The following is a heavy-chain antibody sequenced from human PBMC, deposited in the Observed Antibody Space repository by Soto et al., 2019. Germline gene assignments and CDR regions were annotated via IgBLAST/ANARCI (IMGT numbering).Heavy chain of an antibody. CDR1: GYTFTSYA. Sequence: QVQLVQSGAEVKKPGASVKVSCKASGYTFTSYAMHWVRQAPGQRLEWMGWINAGNGNTKYSQKFQGRVTITRGTSASTAYMGLSSLRSEDTAVCYCAKGGGGCSGGSCYYYYYGMDVWGQGTTVTVSS. CDR2: INAGNGNT. J-gene: IGHJ6*02. CDR3: AKGGGGCSGGSCYYYYYGMDV. V-gene: IGHV1-3*01. D-gene: IGHD2-15*01.